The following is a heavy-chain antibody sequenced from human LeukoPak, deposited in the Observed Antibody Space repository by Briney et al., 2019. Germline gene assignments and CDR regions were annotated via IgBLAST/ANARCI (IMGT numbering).Heavy chain of an antibody. CDR3: ARRAGSYWFDY. Sequence: GXSLQISCKGSGYIFTSYWIGWVRQVPGKGLEWMSIIYPRACHTRYGPSFQAQVTISPDKSISTAYLQWSSLKASDTAMYYCARRAGSYWFDYWGQGTLVTVSS. CDR1: GYIFTSYW. V-gene: IGHV5-51*01. CDR2: IYPRACHT. J-gene: IGHJ4*02. D-gene: IGHD1-26*01.